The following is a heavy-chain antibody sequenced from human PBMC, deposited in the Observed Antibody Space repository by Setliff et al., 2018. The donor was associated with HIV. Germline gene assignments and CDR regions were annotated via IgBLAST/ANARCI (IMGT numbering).Heavy chain of an antibody. CDR2: INTYTGNP. Sequence: GASVKVSCKASGYSFTTYSLNWVRQAPGQGLEWMGWINTYTGNPTYAQDFTGRFVFSLDTSVSTAYLQISSLKAEDIAVYYCARDGYYYDSSGHLAYYFDYWGQGTLVTVSS. D-gene: IGHD3-22*01. CDR1: GYSFTTYS. J-gene: IGHJ4*02. V-gene: IGHV7-4-1*02. CDR3: ARDGYYYDSSGHLAYYFDY.